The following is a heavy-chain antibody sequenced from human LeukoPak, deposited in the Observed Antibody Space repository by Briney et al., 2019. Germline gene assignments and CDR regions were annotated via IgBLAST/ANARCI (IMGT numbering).Heavy chain of an antibody. CDR3: ALDNGGDYGDSRGAFGY. CDR2: INPNSGGT. J-gene: IGHJ4*02. Sequence: ASVKVSCKASGYTFTGYYMHWVRQAPGQGLEWMGWINPNSGGTNYAQKFQGWVTMTRDTSISTAYMELSRLRSDDTAVYYCALDNGGDYGDSRGAFGYWGQGTLVTVSS. V-gene: IGHV1-2*04. CDR1: GYTFTGYY. D-gene: IGHD4-17*01.